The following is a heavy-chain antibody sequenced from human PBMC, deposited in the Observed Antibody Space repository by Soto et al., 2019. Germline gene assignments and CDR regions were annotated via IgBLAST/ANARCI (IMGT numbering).Heavy chain of an antibody. J-gene: IGHJ6*02. Sequence: GGSLRLSCAASGFTFSSDAMSWVRQAPGKGLEWVSAISGSGGSTYYADSVKGRFTISRDNSKNTLYLQMNSLRAEDTAVYYCAKGEPYDFWSGYRSFYGMDVWGQGTTVTVSS. V-gene: IGHV3-23*01. CDR2: ISGSGGST. CDR1: GFTFSSDA. D-gene: IGHD3-3*01. CDR3: AKGEPYDFWSGYRSFYGMDV.